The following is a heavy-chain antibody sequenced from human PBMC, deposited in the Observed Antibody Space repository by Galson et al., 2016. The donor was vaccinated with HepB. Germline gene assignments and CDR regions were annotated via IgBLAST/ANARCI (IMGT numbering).Heavy chain of an antibody. Sequence: SETLSLTCTVSGGSISTYYWSWIRQPPGKGLEWIGYIYYTGNTNYNPSLKSRVTISVDTSKNQFSLKLTSVTAADTDVYYCARFASTVTFNWFDPWGQGTLVTVSS. D-gene: IGHD4-17*01. CDR1: GGSISTYY. CDR2: IYYTGNT. J-gene: IGHJ5*02. CDR3: ARFASTVTFNWFDP. V-gene: IGHV4-59*01.